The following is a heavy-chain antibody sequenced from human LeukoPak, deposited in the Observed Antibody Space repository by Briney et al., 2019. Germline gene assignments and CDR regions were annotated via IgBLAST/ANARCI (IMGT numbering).Heavy chain of an antibody. CDR1: GGSMSRYY. D-gene: IGHD3-10*01. CDR3: ARHFRTYGSGTYYFDY. CDR2: IYDSGST. Sequence: SETLSLTCTVSGGSMSRYYWNWIRQPPGKGLEWIGYIYDSGSTYYNPSLKSRVTISVDTSKNQFSLKLSSVTAADTAVYYCARHFRTYGSGTYYFDYWGQGTLVTVSS. J-gene: IGHJ4*02. V-gene: IGHV4-59*08.